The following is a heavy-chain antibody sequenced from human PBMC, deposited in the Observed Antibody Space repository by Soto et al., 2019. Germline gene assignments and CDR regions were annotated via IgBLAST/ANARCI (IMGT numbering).Heavy chain of an antibody. D-gene: IGHD6-13*01. V-gene: IGHV3-30-3*01. J-gene: IGHJ4*02. CDR1: GFTFSSYA. CDR2: ISYDGSNN. CDR3: AREEAAAAGGTLDY. Sequence: QVQLVESGGGVVQPGRSLRLSCAASGFTFSSYAMHWVRQAPGKGLEWVAVISYDGSNNYYADSVKGRFTISGDNSKNTLYLQMNSLRAEDTAVYYCAREEAAAAGGTLDYWGQGTLVTVSS.